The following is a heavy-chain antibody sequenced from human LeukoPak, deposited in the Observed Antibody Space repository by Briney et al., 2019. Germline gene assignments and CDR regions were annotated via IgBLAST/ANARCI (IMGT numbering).Heavy chain of an antibody. D-gene: IGHD3-3*01. V-gene: IGHV1-2*02. CDR2: INPNSRDT. J-gene: IGHJ4*02. Sequence: ASVKVSCKXSGYTFIDYHIHWVRQAPGQGLEWMGWINPNSRDTNYAQKFQGRVTMTTDTSISTAYMELSGLASDDTAVYYCARARHTGYDFWSTYYFPFDYWGQGTLVPVSS. CDR3: ARARHTGYDFWSTYYFPFDY. CDR1: GYTFIDYH.